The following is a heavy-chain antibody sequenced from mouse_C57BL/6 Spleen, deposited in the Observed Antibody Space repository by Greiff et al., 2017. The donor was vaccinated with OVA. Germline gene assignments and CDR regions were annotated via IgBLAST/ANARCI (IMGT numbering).Heavy chain of an antibody. CDR3: ITGTGAWFAY. J-gene: IGHJ3*01. D-gene: IGHD4-1*01. V-gene: IGHV6-3*01. Sequence: DVMLVESGGGLVQPGGSMKLSCVASGFTFSNYWMNWVRQSPEKGLEWVAQIRLKSDNYATHYAESVKGRFTISRDDSKSSVYLQMNNLRAEDTGIYYCITGTGAWFAYWGQGTLVTVSA. CDR2: IRLKSDNYAT. CDR1: GFTFSNYW.